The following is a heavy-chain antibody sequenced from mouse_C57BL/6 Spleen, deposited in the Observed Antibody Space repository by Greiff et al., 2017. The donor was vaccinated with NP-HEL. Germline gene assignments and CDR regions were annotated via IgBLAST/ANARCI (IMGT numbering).Heavy chain of an antibody. V-gene: IGHV1-50*01. CDR1: GYTFTSYW. J-gene: IGHJ1*03. CDR3: ARSVITTVVARYFDV. Sequence: VKLQQPGAELVKPGASVKLSCKASGYTFTSYWMQWVKQRPGQGLEWIGEIDPSDSYTNYNQNFKGKATLTVDTSSTTAYMQLSSLTSEDSAVYYCARSVITTVVARYFDVWGTGTTVTVSS. CDR2: IDPSDSYT. D-gene: IGHD1-1*01.